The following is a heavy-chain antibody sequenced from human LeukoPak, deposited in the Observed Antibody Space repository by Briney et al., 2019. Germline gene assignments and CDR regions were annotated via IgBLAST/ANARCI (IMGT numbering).Heavy chain of an antibody. J-gene: IGHJ6*02. V-gene: IGHV4-34*01. CDR3: ARALDRWYDFWRGGLYYYGMDV. D-gene: IGHD3-3*01. Sequence: SETLSLTCAVYGGSFSGYYWSWIRQPPGKGLEWIGEINHSGSTYYNPSLKSRVTISVDTSKNQFSLKLSSVTAADTAVYYCARALDRWYDFWRGGLYYYGMDVWGQGTTVTVSS. CDR1: GGSFSGYY. CDR2: INHSGST.